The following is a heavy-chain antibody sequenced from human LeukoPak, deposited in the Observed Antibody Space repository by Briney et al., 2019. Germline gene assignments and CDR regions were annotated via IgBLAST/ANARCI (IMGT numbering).Heavy chain of an antibody. CDR3: ARVLYVGAREPAGY. CDR1: GYTFTGYY. CDR2: INPNSGGT. J-gene: IGHJ4*02. D-gene: IGHD1-26*01. V-gene: IGHV1-2*02. Sequence: ASVKVSCKASGYTFTGYYMHWVRQAPGQGLEWMGWINPNSGGTNYAQKFQGRVTMTRDTSISTAYMELSRLRSDDTAVYYCARVLYVGAREPAGYWGQGTLVTVSS.